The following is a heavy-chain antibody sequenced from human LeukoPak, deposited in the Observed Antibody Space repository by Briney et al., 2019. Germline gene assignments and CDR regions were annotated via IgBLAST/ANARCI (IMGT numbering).Heavy chain of an antibody. CDR1: GGTFISYS. Sequence: SVKVSCKVSGGTFISYSLSWVRQAPGQGLEWMGRIISVRDTANYAQKFQGRVTITLDQSTSTTYMTLSGLRSEDSAMYYCARGLGSPVGRNYWGQGTLVTVSS. CDR2: IISVRDTA. J-gene: IGHJ4*02. CDR3: ARGLGSPVGRNY. V-gene: IGHV1-69*08. D-gene: IGHD1-26*01.